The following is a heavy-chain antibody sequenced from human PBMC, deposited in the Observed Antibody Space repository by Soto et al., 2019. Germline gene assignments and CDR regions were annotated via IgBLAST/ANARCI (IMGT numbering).Heavy chain of an antibody. Sequence: SETLSLTCAVSGGSISSSNWWSWVRQPPGKGLEWIGEIYHSGSTNYNPSLKSRVTISVDKSKNQFSLKLSSVTAADTAVYYCARCGLVAGTRDYYYGMDVWGQGTTVTVSS. J-gene: IGHJ6*02. CDR2: IYHSGST. CDR3: ARCGLVAGTRDYYYGMDV. CDR1: GGSISSSNW. D-gene: IGHD6-19*01. V-gene: IGHV4-4*02.